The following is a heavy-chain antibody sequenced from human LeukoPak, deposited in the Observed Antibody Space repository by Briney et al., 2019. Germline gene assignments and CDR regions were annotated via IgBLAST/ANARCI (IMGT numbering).Heavy chain of an antibody. J-gene: IGHJ4*02. D-gene: IGHD3-16*01. V-gene: IGHV4-30-4*07. CDR2: ISSSGNT. CDR1: GGSISSVGYS. Sequence: PSQTLSLTCTVSGGSISSVGYSWSWIRQPPGKGLEWIGYISSSGNTYYLPSLNSRLAISVDTSGNQFSLKLNFVTVADTAMYYCAGLTYDAVWGSFPACLDSWGQGILVSVSS. CDR3: AGLTYDAVWGSFPACLDS.